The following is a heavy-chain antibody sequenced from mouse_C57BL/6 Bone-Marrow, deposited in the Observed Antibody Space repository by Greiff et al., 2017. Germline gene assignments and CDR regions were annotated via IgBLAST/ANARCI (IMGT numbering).Heavy chain of an antibody. CDR3: ARSGTTVVGDWYFDV. J-gene: IGHJ1*03. CDR2: IDPSDSYT. CDR1: GYTFTSYW. V-gene: IGHV1-69*01. D-gene: IGHD1-1*01. Sequence: VQLQQSGAELVMPGASVKLSCKASGYTFTSYWMHWVKQRPGQGLEWIGEIDPSDSYTNYNQKFKGKSTLTVDKSSSTAYMQLSSLTSEDSAVYYCARSGTTVVGDWYFDVWGTGTTVTVSS.